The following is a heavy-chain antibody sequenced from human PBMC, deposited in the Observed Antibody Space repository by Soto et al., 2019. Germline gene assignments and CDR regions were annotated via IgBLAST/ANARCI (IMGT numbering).Heavy chain of an antibody. V-gene: IGHV4-4*02. CDR3: VRSFGWYAIDY. CDR2: ISHLGSV. CDR1: GVSISSNYY. J-gene: IGHJ4*02. D-gene: IGHD6-19*01. Sequence: QVLLQESGPGLVQPSGTLSLSCAVSGVSISSNYYWGWVRQPPGKGLEWLGDISHLGSVNYSPSLMSRVTISMDRSENQFSLKLNSVTAADTAVYYCVRSFGWYAIDYWGQGTLVIVSS.